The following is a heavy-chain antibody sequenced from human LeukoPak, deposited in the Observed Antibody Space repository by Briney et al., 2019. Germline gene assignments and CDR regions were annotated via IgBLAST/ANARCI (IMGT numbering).Heavy chain of an antibody. CDR2: TKEDGSEK. D-gene: IGHD6-19*01. V-gene: IGHV3-7*03. J-gene: IGHJ4*02. CDR1: GFIFSSYW. Sequence: GGSLRLSCAASGFIFSSYWMSWVRQAPGKGLEWVANTKEDGSEKYYVDSVKGRFTISRDNAKNSLYLQTNGLRAEDTAVYYCVGELSSGWYYFDYWGQGTLVTVSS. CDR3: VGELSSGWYYFDY.